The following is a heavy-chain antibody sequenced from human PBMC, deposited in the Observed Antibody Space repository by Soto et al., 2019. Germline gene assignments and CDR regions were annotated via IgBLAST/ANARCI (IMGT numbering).Heavy chain of an antibody. Sequence: QVQLVQSGAEVKKPGASVKVSCKSSGYVLTGYYMHWVRQAPGQGLEWLGWINPISGDTKYAQKFQGWVTMTRDTSSNTVYMELTRLRSDDTAVYYCARDYGAAAGTSLNWFDPWGQGTLVTVSP. CDR2: INPISGDT. D-gene: IGHD6-13*01. V-gene: IGHV1-2*04. CDR1: GYVLTGYY. J-gene: IGHJ5*02. CDR3: ARDYGAAAGTSLNWFDP.